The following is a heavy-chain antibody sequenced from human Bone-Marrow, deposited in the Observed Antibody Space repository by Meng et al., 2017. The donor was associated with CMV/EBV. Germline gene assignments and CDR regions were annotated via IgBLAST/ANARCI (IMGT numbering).Heavy chain of an antibody. CDR2: IYYSGST. CDR3: ARHKNDFWSGYGEGIDY. Sequence: SETLSLTCTVSGGSISSSSYYWGWIRQPPGKGLEWIGSIYYSGSTYYNPSLKSRVTISVDMSMNQFSLKLSSVTAADTAVYYCARHKNDFWSGYGEGIDYWGQGTLVTVSS. J-gene: IGHJ4*02. D-gene: IGHD3-3*01. V-gene: IGHV4-39*01. CDR1: GGSISSSSYY.